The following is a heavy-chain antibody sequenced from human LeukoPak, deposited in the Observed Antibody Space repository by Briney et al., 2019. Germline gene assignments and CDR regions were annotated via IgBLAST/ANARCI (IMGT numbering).Heavy chain of an antibody. CDR3: ARVGPLRFLEWLLYKNWFDP. J-gene: IGHJ5*02. Sequence: SETLSLTCTVSGGSISSHYWSWIRQPPEKGLEWIGYIYYSGSTNYNPSLKSRVTISVDTSKNQFSLKLSSVTAADTAVYYCARVGPLRFLEWLLYKNWFDPWGQGTLVTVSS. CDR1: GGSISSHY. V-gene: IGHV4-59*11. CDR2: IYYSGST. D-gene: IGHD3-3*01.